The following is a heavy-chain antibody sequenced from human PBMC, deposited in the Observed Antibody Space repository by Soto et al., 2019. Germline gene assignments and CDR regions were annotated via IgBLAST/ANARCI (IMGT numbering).Heavy chain of an antibody. Sequence: QVQLQQWGAGLLKPSETLSLTCAVYGGSFSGYYWSWIRQPPGKGLEWIGEINNSGSTNYNPSLKSRVTISVDTSNNQFSLELSSVTAAETGVYYCASVPVLVYGFWGGYNPRSYFDYWGQGTLVTVSS. J-gene: IGHJ4*02. CDR3: ASVPVLVYGFWGGYNPRSYFDY. CDR2: INNSGST. CDR1: GGSFSGYY. D-gene: IGHD3-3*01. V-gene: IGHV4-34*01.